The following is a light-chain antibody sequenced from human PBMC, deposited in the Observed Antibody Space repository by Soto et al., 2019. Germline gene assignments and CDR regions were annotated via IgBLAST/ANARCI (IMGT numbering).Light chain of an antibody. CDR2: GAS. V-gene: IGKV3-15*01. CDR1: QSVSSN. J-gene: IGKJ5*01. Sequence: EIVMTQSPATLSVSPGERATLSCRASQSVSSNLAWYQQKPGQAPRLLIYGASTRATDIPARFSGSGYGTEFTLTISSLQSEDFAVYYCQQYNNWPLTCGQGTRLEIK. CDR3: QQYNNWPLT.